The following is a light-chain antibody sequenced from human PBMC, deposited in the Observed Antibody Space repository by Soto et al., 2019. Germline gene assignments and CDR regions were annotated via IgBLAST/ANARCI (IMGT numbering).Light chain of an antibody. Sequence: EIVLTQSPGTLSLSPGERATLSCRASQSVSSSYLAWYQQKPGQAPRLLIYGASSRATGIPDRFSGSGSGTAFSIPTSSRVQQDVAVYYCQQYCSSPPGTFGQGTKVEIK. V-gene: IGKV3-20*01. J-gene: IGKJ1*01. CDR2: GAS. CDR1: QSVSSSY. CDR3: QQYCSSPPGT.